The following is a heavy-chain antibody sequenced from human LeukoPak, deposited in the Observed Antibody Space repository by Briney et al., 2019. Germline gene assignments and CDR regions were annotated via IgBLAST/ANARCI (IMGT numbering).Heavy chain of an antibody. CDR1: GGTFSSYA. J-gene: IGHJ6*03. D-gene: IGHD2-2*01. Sequence: SVKVSCKASGGTFSSYAISWVRQAPGQGLEWMGGIIPISGTANYAQKFQGRVTITTDESTSTAYMELSSLRSEDTAVYYCARGARTKNLNIVVVPAASYYYYMDVWGKGTTVTVSS. CDR3: ARGARTKNLNIVVVPAASYYYYMDV. CDR2: IIPISGTA. V-gene: IGHV1-69*05.